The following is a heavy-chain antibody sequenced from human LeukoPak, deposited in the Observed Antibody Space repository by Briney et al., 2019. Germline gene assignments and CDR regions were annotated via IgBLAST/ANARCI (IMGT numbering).Heavy chain of an antibody. CDR3: AIHNSYGPDY. J-gene: IGHJ4*02. CDR2: TYYRSKWYN. V-gene: IGHV6-1*01. Sequence: SQTLSLTCAISGDSVSSNSAAWNWISQSPSSGLEWLGRTYYRSKWYNDYAVSVKSRITISPDTSKNQFSVKLSSVTAADTAVYYCAIHNSYGPDYWGQGTLVTVSS. CDR1: GDSVSSNSAA. D-gene: IGHD5-18*01.